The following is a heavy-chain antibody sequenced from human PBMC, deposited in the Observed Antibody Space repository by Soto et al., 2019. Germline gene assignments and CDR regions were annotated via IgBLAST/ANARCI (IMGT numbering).Heavy chain of an antibody. V-gene: IGHV3-74*01. Sequence: PGGSLRLSCAVSGFTFSRHWMHWVRQVPGKGLVWVSRINPEETTINYADSVKGRFTISRDNAKNTLYLQMNSLRDEDTAVYYCSIDFHGVYDSWGQGSLVTVSS. CDR3: SIDFHGVYDS. CDR2: INPEETTI. J-gene: IGHJ4*02. D-gene: IGHD4-17*01. CDR1: GFTFSRHW.